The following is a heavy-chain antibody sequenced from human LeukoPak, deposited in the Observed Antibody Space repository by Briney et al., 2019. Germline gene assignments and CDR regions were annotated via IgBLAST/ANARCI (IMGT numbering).Heavy chain of an antibody. Sequence: GESLKISCKGSGYSFTSYWIGWVRQMPGKGLEWMGIIYPGDSDTRYSPSFQGQVTISADKSISTAYLQWSSLKASDTAMYYCAGHRYDSSGYREYYMDVWGKGTTVTVSS. V-gene: IGHV5-51*01. CDR2: IYPGDSDT. J-gene: IGHJ6*03. CDR1: GYSFTSYW. D-gene: IGHD3-22*01. CDR3: AGHRYDSSGYREYYMDV.